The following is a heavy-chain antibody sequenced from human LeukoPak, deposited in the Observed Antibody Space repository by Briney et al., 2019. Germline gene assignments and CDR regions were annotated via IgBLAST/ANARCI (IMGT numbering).Heavy chain of an antibody. J-gene: IGHJ5*02. CDR2: INPNSGGT. Sequence: ASVKVSYKASGYTFTGYYMHWVRQAPGQGLEWMGWINPNSGGTNYAQKFQGRVTMTRDTSISTAYMELSRLRSDDTAVYYCARSEGGTIFGVVISWGQGTLVTVS. V-gene: IGHV1-2*02. D-gene: IGHD3-3*01. CDR3: ARSEGGTIFGVVIS. CDR1: GYTFTGYY.